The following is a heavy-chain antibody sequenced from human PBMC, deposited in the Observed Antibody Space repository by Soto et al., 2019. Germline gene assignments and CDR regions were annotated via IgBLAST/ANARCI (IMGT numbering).Heavy chain of an antibody. D-gene: IGHD6-25*01. CDR1: GYIFTAYW. V-gene: IGHV5-51*01. CDR3: ARGGYSGNSKDYFYI. CDR2: IYPGDSDT. J-gene: IGHJ3*02. Sequence: GESLKISCKGSGYIFTAYWIGWVRQMPGKGLEWMGIIYPGDSDTRYSPSFQGQVTISADKSISTAYLQWSSLKASDTAMFYCARGGYSGNSKDYFYIWGPGTMVTVSS.